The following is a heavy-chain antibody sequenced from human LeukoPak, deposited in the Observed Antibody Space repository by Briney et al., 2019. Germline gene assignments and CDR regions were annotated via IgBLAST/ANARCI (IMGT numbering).Heavy chain of an antibody. D-gene: IGHD1-7*01. CDR3: AKGFDSELLMGYMDV. V-gene: IGHV3-48*01. CDR2: ISSSSSTI. CDR1: GFTFSSYS. J-gene: IGHJ6*03. Sequence: GGSLRLSCAASGFTFSSYSMNWVRQAPGKGLEWVSYISSSSSTIYYADSVKGRFTISRDNSKNTLYLQMNSLRAEDTAVYYCAKGFDSELLMGYMDVWGKGTTVTVSS.